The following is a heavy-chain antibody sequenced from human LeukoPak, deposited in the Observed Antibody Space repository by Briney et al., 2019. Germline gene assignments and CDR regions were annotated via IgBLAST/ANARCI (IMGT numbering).Heavy chain of an antibody. V-gene: IGHV3-30*18. J-gene: IGHJ4*02. CDR1: GFSFSNYG. CDR3: AKVEGIAYGSGSFDY. Sequence: GGSLRLSCAASGFSFSNYGMHWVRQAPGKRLEWVAVISYDGRNKYYVDSVKGRFTISRDHSKNALYLQMNSLRVEDTAVYYCAKVEGIAYGSGSFDYWGQGTLVTVSS. D-gene: IGHD3-10*01. CDR2: ISYDGRNK.